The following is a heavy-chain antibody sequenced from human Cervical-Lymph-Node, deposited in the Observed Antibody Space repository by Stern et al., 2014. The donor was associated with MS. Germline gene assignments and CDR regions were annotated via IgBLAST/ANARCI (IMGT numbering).Heavy chain of an antibody. Sequence: VQLVESGGGLVKPGGSLRLSCTTSGFTLGDFYMAWIRQAPGKGLECLSYINTRGSTIYYADSVKGRFTISRDNAQNSLYLHMNSLKAEDTAVYYCATVSTATPDYYFDFWGQGTVVTVSS. CDR3: ATVSTATPDYYFDF. J-gene: IGHJ4*02. CDR2: INTRGSTI. V-gene: IGHV3-11*01. D-gene: IGHD4-17*01. CDR1: GFTLGDFY.